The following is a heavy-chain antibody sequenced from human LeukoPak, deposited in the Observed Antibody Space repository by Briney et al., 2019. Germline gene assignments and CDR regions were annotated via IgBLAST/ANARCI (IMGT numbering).Heavy chain of an antibody. V-gene: IGHV3-7*04. CDR2: IKADGSEK. CDR3: ARYCGGGSCFDY. J-gene: IGHJ4*02. CDR1: GFPFSSRW. D-gene: IGHD2-15*01. Sequence: GGSLRLSCAASGFPFSSRWMSWARQAPGKGLEWVANIKADGSEKYYVDSVKGRFTVSRDNAKNSLYLQMNSLRAEDTGLYYCARYCGGGSCFDYWGRGTLVTVSS.